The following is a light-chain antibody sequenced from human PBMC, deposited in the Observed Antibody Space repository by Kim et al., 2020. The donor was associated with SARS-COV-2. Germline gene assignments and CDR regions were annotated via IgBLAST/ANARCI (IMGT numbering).Light chain of an antibody. CDR2: IDN. Sequence: QSVLTQPPSASGTPGQRVTISCSGSNSNIGCNAVNWYQQLPGTAPKLLIYIDNQRPSGVPDRFSGSKSGTSASLAISGLQSDDQADYYCAAWDDSLNVVVFGGGTQLTVL. CDR3: AAWDDSLNVVV. CDR1: NSNIGCNA. J-gene: IGLJ2*01. V-gene: IGLV1-44*01.